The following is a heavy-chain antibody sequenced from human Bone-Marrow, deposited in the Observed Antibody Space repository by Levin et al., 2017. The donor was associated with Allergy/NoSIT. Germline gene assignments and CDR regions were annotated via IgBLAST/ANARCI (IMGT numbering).Heavy chain of an antibody. Sequence: KSSETLSLTCAVYGGSFSGYYWSWIRQPPGKGLEWIGEINHSGSTNYNPSLKSRVTISVDTSKNQFSLKLSSVTAADTAVYYCARPSSGWVLGVFGYWGQGTLVTVSS. J-gene: IGHJ4*02. CDR3: ARPSSGWVLGVFGY. V-gene: IGHV4-34*01. CDR1: GGSFSGYY. CDR2: INHSGST. D-gene: IGHD6-19*01.